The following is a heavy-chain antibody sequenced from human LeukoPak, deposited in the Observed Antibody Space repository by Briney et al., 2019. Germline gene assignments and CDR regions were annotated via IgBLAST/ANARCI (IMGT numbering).Heavy chain of an antibody. D-gene: IGHD3/OR15-3a*01. CDR2: VNPNSGNT. V-gene: IGHV1-8*02. CDR3: ARGLWILDHYYYYGMDV. J-gene: IGHJ6*02. Sequence: ASVKVSCKASGYTFNNHYMYWVRQAPGQGLEWMGWVNPNSGNTGYAQKFQGRVTMTRNTSISTAYMELSSLRSEDTAVYYCARGLWILDHYYYYGMDVWGQGTTVTVSS. CDR1: GYTFNNHY.